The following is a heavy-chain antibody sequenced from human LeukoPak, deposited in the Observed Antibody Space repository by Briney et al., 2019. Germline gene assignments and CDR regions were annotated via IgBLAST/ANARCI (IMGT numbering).Heavy chain of an antibody. CDR3: VKDQGQVYGYFDY. V-gene: IGHV3-30*02. CDR1: GFTFSNYG. J-gene: IGHJ4*02. D-gene: IGHD6-6*01. Sequence: GGSLRLSCAASGFTFSNYGMHWVRQAPGKGLEWVAFVYYHGNNKYYAASVKGRFTISRDNSRNSLYIQMNSLRTEDTAVYYCVKDQGQVYGYFDYWGQGTLVTVSS. CDR2: VYYHGNNK.